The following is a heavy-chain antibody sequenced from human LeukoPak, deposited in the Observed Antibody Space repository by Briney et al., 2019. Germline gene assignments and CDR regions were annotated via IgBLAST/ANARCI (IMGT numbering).Heavy chain of an antibody. J-gene: IGHJ4*02. CDR3: AIGGDSTTSCYQCFVY. CDR1: GYSFKNYW. CDR2: IYPDDSDT. D-gene: IGHD2-2*01. V-gene: IGHV5-51*01. Sequence: GESLKISCKGSGYSFKNYWIGWVRQMPGKGLEWMGIIYPDDSDTRYSPSFQGQVTISADKSVSTAFLQWTSLKASDTAMYYCAIGGDSTTSCYQCFVYWGQGTLVTVSS.